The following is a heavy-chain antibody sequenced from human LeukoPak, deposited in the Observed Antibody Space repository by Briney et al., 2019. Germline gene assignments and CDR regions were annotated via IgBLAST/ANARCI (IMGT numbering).Heavy chain of an antibody. V-gene: IGHV3-48*04. CDR3: ARGPGYSSSLFY. Sequence: GGSLRLSCAASGFTFSSYSMNWVRQAPGKGLEWVSYISSASGSIYYADSVKGRFTISRDNAKNSLYLQMNSLRAEDTAVYYCARGPGYSSSLFYWGQGTLVTVSS. D-gene: IGHD6-13*01. J-gene: IGHJ4*02. CDR2: ISSASGSI. CDR1: GFTFSSYS.